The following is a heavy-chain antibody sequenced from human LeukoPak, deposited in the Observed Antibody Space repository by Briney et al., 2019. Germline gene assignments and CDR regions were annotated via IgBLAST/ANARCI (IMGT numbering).Heavy chain of an antibody. CDR2: ISSSSSTI. CDR1: GFTFSSYS. Sequence: PGGSLRLSCAASGFTFSSYSMNWVRQAPGKGLEWVSYISSSSSTIYYADSVKGRFTISRDNAKNSLYLQMNSLRAEDTAVYYCARETYCRGGSFYPYYFDYWGQGTLVTVSS. CDR3: ARETYCRGGSFYPYYFDY. D-gene: IGHD2-15*01. V-gene: IGHV3-48*01. J-gene: IGHJ4*02.